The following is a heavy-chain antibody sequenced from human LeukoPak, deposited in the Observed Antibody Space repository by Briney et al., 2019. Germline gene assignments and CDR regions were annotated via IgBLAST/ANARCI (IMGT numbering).Heavy chain of an antibody. J-gene: IGHJ6*02. CDR3: AKDGPDDIVVVPAAIRGSYYYYGMDV. Sequence: GGSLRLSCAASGFTFSSYWMHWVRQAPGKGLVWVSRINSDGSSTSYADSVKGRFTISRDNAKNTLYLQMNSLRAEDTAVYYCAKDGPDDIVVVPAAIRGSYYYYGMDVWGQGTTVTVSS. CDR1: GFTFSSYW. D-gene: IGHD2-2*01. CDR2: INSDGSST. V-gene: IGHV3-74*01.